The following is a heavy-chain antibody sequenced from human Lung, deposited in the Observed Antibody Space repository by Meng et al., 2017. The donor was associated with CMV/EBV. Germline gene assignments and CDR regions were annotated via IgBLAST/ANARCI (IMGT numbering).Heavy chain of an antibody. J-gene: IGHJ4*02. Sequence: GEXXTISCAASGFTFSSFWVHWVRQVPGKGLVWVSRINEDGTTTNYADSVKGRFTISRDNARNTVYLQMNSLKVEDTAVYYCARDIGGVSGYWGQGTVVTVSS. CDR2: INEDGTTT. V-gene: IGHV3-74*01. D-gene: IGHD3-3*01. CDR3: ARDIGGVSGY. CDR1: GFTFSSFW.